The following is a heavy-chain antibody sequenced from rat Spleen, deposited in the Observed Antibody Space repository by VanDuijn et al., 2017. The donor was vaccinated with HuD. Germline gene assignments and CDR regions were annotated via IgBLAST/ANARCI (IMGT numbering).Heavy chain of an antibody. CDR2: ISYEGSST. CDR1: GFTFSDYY. CDR3: ARTYGWFAY. V-gene: IGHV5-22*01. Sequence: EVQLVESGGGLVQPGRSLKLSCAASGFTFSDYYMAWVRQAPKKGLEWVASISYEGSSTYYGDSVKGRFTISRDNAKSTLYLQMDSLRSEDTATYYCARTYGWFAYWGQGTLVTVSS. J-gene: IGHJ3*01. D-gene: IGHD1-3*01.